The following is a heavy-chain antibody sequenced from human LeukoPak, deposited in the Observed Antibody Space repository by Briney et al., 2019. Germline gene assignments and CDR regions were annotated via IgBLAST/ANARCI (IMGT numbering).Heavy chain of an antibody. J-gene: IGHJ4*02. CDR1: GFTFSSYS. V-gene: IGHV3-21*04. Sequence: PGGSLRLSCAASGFTFSSYSMNWVRQAPGKGLEWVSSISSSSSYIYYADSVKGRFTISRDNSKNTLYLQMNSLRAEDTAVYYCAREDYDKRGGYYFDYWGQGTLVTVSS. D-gene: IGHD3-22*01. CDR2: ISSSSSYI. CDR3: AREDYDKRGGYYFDY.